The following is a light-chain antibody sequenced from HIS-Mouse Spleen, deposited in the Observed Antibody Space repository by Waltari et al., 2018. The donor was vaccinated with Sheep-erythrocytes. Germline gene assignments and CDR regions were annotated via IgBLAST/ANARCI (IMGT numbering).Light chain of an antibody. Sequence: QSALTQPPSASGSPGQSVTIPGTGTSRDLCWYNYFSWYQQHPGKAPKLMIYEVSKRPSGVPDRFSGSKSGNTASLTVSGLQAEDEADYYCSSYAGSNNWVFGGGTKLTVL. V-gene: IGLV2-8*01. CDR3: SSYAGSNNWV. CDR1: SRDLCWYNY. CDR2: EVS. J-gene: IGLJ3*02.